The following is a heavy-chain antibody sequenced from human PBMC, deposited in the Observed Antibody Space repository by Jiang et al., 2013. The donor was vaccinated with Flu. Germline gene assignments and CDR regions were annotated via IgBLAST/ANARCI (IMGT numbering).Heavy chain of an antibody. Sequence: GLVKPSQTLSLTCAVSGGSISSGGYSWSWIRQPPGKGLEWIGYIYHSGSTYYNPSLKSRVTISVDRSKNQFSLKLSSVTAADTAVYYCARESGVNWFDPWGQGTLVTVSS. V-gene: IGHV4-30-2*01. J-gene: IGHJ5*02. CDR1: GGSISSGGYS. D-gene: IGHD7-27*01. CDR2: IYHSGST. CDR3: ARESGVNWFDP.